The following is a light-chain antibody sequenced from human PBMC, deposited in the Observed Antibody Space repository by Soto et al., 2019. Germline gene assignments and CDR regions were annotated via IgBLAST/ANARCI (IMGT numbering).Light chain of an antibody. CDR3: QQYGSSPET. J-gene: IGKJ1*01. CDR2: GAS. V-gene: IGKV3-20*01. Sequence: IVLTQSPGTLSLSPGERATLSCRASQSVSSSYLAWYQQKPGQAPRLLIYGASRRATGIPDRFSGSGSGTDFTLTVSRLEPEDFAVYYCQQYGSSPETFGQGTKVDI. CDR1: QSVSSSY.